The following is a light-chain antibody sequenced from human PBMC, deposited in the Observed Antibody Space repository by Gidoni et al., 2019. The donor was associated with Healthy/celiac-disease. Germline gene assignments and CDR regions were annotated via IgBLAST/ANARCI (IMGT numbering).Light chain of an antibody. V-gene: IGKV1-5*03. CDR3: QQYNSYSYT. CDR2: KAS. CDR1: QSISSW. J-gene: IGKJ2*01. Sequence: DIQMTQSPSTLSASVGDRVTITCRASQSISSWLAWYRQKPGKAPKLLIYKASSLESGVPSRFSGSGSGTEFTLTISSLQPDDFATYYCQQYNSYSYTFXQXTKLEIK.